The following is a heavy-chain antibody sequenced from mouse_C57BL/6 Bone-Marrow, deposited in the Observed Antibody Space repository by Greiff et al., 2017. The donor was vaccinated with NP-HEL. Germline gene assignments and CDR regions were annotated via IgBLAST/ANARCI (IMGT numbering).Heavy chain of an antibody. V-gene: IGHV8-8*01. J-gene: IGHJ2*01. D-gene: IGHD2-4*01. CDR1: GFSLSTFGMG. Sequence: QVTLKESGPGILQPSQTLSLTCSFSGFSLSTFGMGVGWIRQPSGKGLEWLAHIWWDDDKYYNPALKSRLTISKATSKNQVFLKTANVDTADTATYHCAQIPYYDYGGGYFDYWGQGTTLTVSS. CDR2: IWWDDDK. CDR3: AQIPYYDYGGGYFDY.